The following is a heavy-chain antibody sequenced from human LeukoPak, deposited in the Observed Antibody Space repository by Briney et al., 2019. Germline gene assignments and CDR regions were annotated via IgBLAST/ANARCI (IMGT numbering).Heavy chain of an antibody. CDR2: IYTTGTT. CDR1: NASVNSYF. V-gene: IGHV4-4*07. D-gene: IGHD6-25*01. Sequence: PSETLSLICTVSNASVNSYFWGWVRQPAGKGLEWLGRIYTTGTTYYNPSLKSRLTHSIETSKSQFSLTLRSATAADTAVYFCGRQGYTAAYHFFDYRSQGTLVSVSS. J-gene: IGHJ4*02. CDR3: GRQGYTAAYHFFDY.